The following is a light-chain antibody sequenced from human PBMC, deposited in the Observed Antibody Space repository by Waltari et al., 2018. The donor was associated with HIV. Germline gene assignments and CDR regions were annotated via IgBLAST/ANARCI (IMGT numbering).Light chain of an antibody. V-gene: IGLV1-44*01. Sequence: STLTPPPSDSGPPGQGAIISCCGTDSDVGASPVNWYQQLPGAAPRLIIYNDSHRPLGVPDRFSGSKFGNLATLAIGRVEAEDEADYYCATWDDSRNGSLVFGGGTKVTVL. J-gene: IGLJ2*01. CDR3: ATWDDSRNGSLV. CDR1: DSDVGASP. CDR2: NDS.